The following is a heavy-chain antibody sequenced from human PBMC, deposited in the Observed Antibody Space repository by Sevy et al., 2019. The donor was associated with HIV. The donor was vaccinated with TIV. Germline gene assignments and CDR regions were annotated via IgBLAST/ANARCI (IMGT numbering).Heavy chain of an antibody. CDR1: GFTFSSYS. D-gene: IGHD3-16*01. V-gene: IGHV3-21*01. CDR2: ISISSNHI. CDR3: ARAPEENYDYITGSFDY. J-gene: IGHJ4*02. Sequence: GGSLRLSCAASGFTFSSYSMNWVRQAPGMGLEWVSSISISSNHIYYAESMKGRFTVSRDNAKNSLYLQMNSLRAEYTAVYYCARAPEENYDYITGSFDYWGQGTLVTVSS.